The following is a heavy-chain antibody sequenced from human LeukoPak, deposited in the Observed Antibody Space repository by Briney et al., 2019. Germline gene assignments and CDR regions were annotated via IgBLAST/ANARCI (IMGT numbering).Heavy chain of an antibody. J-gene: IGHJ4*02. CDR1: GFTFSSYW. D-gene: IGHD6-19*01. Sequence: GGSLRLSCAASGFTFSSYWVSWVRQAPGKGLEWVANIKQDGSEKYYVDSVKGRFTISRDNAKNSLYLQMNSLRAEDTAVYYCAREYGSGWTASRMDYWGQGTLVTVSS. CDR3: AREYGSGWTASRMDY. V-gene: IGHV3-7*01. CDR2: IKQDGSEK.